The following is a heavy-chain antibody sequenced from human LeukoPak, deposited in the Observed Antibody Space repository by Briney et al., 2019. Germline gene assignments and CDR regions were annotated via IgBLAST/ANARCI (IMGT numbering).Heavy chain of an antibody. CDR2: IIPIFGTA. Sequence: ASVKVSCKASGGTFISYGISWVRQAPGQGLEWMGGIIPIFGTANYAQKFQGRVTITADESTSTAYMELSSLRSEDTAVYYCARLDEYSSSSRYYGMDVWGQGTTVTVSS. CDR3: ARLDEYSSSSRYYGMDV. D-gene: IGHD6-6*01. V-gene: IGHV1-69*13. J-gene: IGHJ6*02. CDR1: GGTFISYG.